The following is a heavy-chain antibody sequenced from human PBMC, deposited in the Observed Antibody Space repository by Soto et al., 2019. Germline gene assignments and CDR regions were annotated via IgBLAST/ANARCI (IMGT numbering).Heavy chain of an antibody. CDR1: GFTFSNAW. J-gene: IGHJ6*02. Sequence: SLRLSCAASGFTFSNAWMNWVRQAPGKGLEWVGRIKSKTDGGTTDYAAPVKGRFTISRDDSKNTLYLQMNSLKTEDTAVYYCTTDQTTVTNRLHELSRYYYGMDVWGQGTTVTVSS. CDR2: IKSKTDGGTT. CDR3: TTDQTTVTNRLHELSRYYYGMDV. V-gene: IGHV3-15*07. D-gene: IGHD4-17*01.